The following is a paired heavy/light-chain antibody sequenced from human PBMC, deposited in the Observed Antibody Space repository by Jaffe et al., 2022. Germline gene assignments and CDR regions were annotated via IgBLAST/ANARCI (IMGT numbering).Heavy chain of an antibody. Sequence: QVQLQESGPGLVKPSETLSLTCAVSGYSISSDYYWGWIRQPPGKGLEWIGSIYHRGSTYYSPSLKSRVSISVDTSKNQFSLKVSSVTAADTAVYYCARLVPTTGTAAYWGQGTLVTVSS. J-gene: IGHJ4*02. V-gene: IGHV4-38-2*01. CDR2: IYHRGST. CDR1: GYSISSDYY. CDR3: ARLVPTTGTAAY. D-gene: IGHD1-1*01.
Light chain of an antibody. Sequence: QSALTQPPSASGSPGQSVTISCTGTSSDVGGYNSVSWYQQHPGKAPKLMIYEVIKRPSGVPDRFSGSKSGNTASLTVSGLQAEDEADYYCSSYAGSNNLLFGGGTKLTVL. V-gene: IGLV2-8*01. CDR2: EVI. CDR3: SSYAGSNNLL. CDR1: SSDVGGYNS. J-gene: IGLJ2*01.